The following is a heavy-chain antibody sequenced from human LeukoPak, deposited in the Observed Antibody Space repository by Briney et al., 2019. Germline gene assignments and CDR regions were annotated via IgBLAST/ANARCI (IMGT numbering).Heavy chain of an antibody. CDR1: GGSISSGSYY. D-gene: IGHD3-22*01. Sequence: SETLSLTCTVYGGSISSGSYYWSWIRQPAGKGLEWIRRIYTSGSTNYNPSLKGRVTISVDTSKNQFSLKLSSVTAADTAVYYCARGGREVQYYYDSTGHFDLWGRGTLVTVSS. CDR3: ARGGREVQYYYDSTGHFDL. V-gene: IGHV4-61*02. CDR2: IYTSGST. J-gene: IGHJ2*01.